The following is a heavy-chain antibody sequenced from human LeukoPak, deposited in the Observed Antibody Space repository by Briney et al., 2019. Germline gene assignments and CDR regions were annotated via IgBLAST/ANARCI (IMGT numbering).Heavy chain of an antibody. CDR3: AKGGYSSGWRNYFDY. D-gene: IGHD6-19*01. J-gene: IGHJ4*02. Sequence: GGSLGLSCAASGFTFSSYGITWVRQAPGKGLEWVSTISATGGSTYYADSVKGRFTISRDNSKDTLYLQMNSLRAEDTAVYYCAKGGYSSGWRNYFDYWGQGTLVTVSS. CDR2: ISATGGST. V-gene: IGHV3-23*01. CDR1: GFTFSSYG.